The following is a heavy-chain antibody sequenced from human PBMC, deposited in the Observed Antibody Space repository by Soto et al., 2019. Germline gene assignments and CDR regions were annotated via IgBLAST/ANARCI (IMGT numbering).Heavy chain of an antibody. CDR3: ARGVVPGTL. Sequence: SETLSLTCTVSGGSISSYYWSWIRQPPGKGLEWIGYIYYSGSTNYNPSLKSRVTISVDTSKNQFSLKLSSVTAADTAVYYCARGVVPGTLWGQGTLVTVSS. CDR2: IYYSGST. J-gene: IGHJ4*02. CDR1: GGSISSYY. V-gene: IGHV4-59*01. D-gene: IGHD2-15*01.